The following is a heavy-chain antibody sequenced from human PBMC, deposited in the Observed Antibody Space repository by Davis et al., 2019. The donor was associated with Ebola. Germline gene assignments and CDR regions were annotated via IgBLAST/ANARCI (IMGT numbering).Heavy chain of an antibody. CDR2: IKNKADGGTT. CDR1: GFTFSNAW. D-gene: IGHD7-27*01. V-gene: IGHV3-15*01. CDR3: TTDGYWGSDH. Sequence: GESLKISCAGSGFTFSNAWFSWVRQAPGKGPEWVGRIKNKADGGTTDYAAPVKGRFTISRDDSKNALYLQMNSLKTEDTAVYYCTTDGYWGSDHWGQGTLVTVSS. J-gene: IGHJ4*02.